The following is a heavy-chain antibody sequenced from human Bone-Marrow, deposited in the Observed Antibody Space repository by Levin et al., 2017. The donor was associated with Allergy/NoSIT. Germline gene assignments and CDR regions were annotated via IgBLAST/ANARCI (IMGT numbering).Heavy chain of an antibody. CDR3: ARLNSGGWKLMGYHLAY. Sequence: SQTLSLTCTVSGGPISEYYWTWIRQPPGKGLEWIGYIYHGGTNYNPSLKSRVTISVDTPKNQFSLRLSSVSTADTAVYYCARLNSGGWKLMGYHLAYWGQGTLATVSS. D-gene: IGHD2-15*01. CDR2: IYHGGT. CDR1: GGPISEYY. V-gene: IGHV4-59*01. J-gene: IGHJ4*02.